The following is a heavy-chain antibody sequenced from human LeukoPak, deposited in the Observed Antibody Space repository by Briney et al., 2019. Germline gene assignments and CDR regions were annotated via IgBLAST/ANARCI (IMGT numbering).Heavy chain of an antibody. Sequence: PSETLSLTCTVSGGSVSSSNWWSWVRQPPEKGLEWIGEIYHSGSTNYNPSLKSRVTTSDDESKTQFFLKLSSVAAADAAVYYCARASRASPYAFDIWGHGTIVSVSS. CDR1: GGSVSSSNW. CDR2: IYHSGST. CDR3: ARASRASPYAFDI. J-gene: IGHJ3*02. V-gene: IGHV4-4*02.